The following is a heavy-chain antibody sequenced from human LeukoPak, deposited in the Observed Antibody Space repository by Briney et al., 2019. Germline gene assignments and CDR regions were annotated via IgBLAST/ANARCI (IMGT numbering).Heavy chain of an antibody. Sequence: ASVKVSCMASGYTFTGYYMHWVRQAPGQGLEWMGRINPNSGGTNYAQKFQGRVTMTTDTSISTAYMELSSLRSDDTAMYYCAREVGVGATTSLSYWGQGALVTVSS. V-gene: IGHV1-2*06. D-gene: IGHD1-26*01. CDR1: GYTFTGYY. J-gene: IGHJ4*02. CDR2: INPNSGGT. CDR3: AREVGVGATTSLSY.